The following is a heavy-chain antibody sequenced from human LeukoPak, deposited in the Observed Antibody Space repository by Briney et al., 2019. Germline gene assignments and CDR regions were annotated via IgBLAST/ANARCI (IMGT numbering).Heavy chain of an antibody. J-gene: IGHJ6*02. V-gene: IGHV1-46*01. CDR3: ARNYVDRNSGWVQPRSLGMDV. D-gene: IGHD3-16*01. CDR2: IDPSRADT. Sequence: GASVKVSCKASGYTLITYYIQWVRQAPGQGLEWMGIIDPSRADTNYAQKFQGRVTMTSDTSTSTVYMQLSSLRSDDTAVYYCARNYVDRNSGWVQPRSLGMDVWGQGTTVTVSS. CDR1: GYTLITYY.